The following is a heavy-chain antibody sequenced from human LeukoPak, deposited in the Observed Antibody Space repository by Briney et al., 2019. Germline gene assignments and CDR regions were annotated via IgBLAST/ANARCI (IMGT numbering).Heavy chain of an antibody. CDR3: ARDSIQQQLVLEDRGYPYYFEH. J-gene: IGHJ4*02. CDR1: GFTVSNKY. V-gene: IGHV3-66*01. D-gene: IGHD6-13*01. CDR2: IYTSGST. Sequence: GGSLRLSCVVSGFTVSNKYMSWVRQSPGKGLEWVSVIYTSGSTYYADSVKGRFTISRDNAKNSLYLQMNSLRAEDTAVYYCARDSIQQQLVLEDRGYPYYFEHWGQGTLVTVSS.